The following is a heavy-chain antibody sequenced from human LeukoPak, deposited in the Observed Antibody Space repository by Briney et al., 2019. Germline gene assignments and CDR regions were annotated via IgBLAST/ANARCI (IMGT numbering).Heavy chain of an antibody. Sequence: GGSLRLSCAASGFTFSSYAMHWVRQAPGKGLEWVAVISYDGSNKYYADSVKGRFTISRDNSKNTLYLQMNSLRAEDTAVYYRARATDGDYGPRYYYYGMDVWGQGTTVTVSS. CDR3: ARATDGDYGPRYYYYGMDV. CDR1: GFTFSSYA. V-gene: IGHV3-30-3*01. J-gene: IGHJ6*02. CDR2: ISYDGSNK. D-gene: IGHD4-17*01.